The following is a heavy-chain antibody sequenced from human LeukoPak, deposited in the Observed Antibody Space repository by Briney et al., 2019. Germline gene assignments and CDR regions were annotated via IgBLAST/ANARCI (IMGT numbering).Heavy chain of an antibody. CDR2: IKQDGSET. V-gene: IGHV3-7*01. CDR3: ARHNWGRAFHI. J-gene: IGHJ3*02. Sequence: GGSLRLSCAASGFTFSSYWMSWVRQAPGKGLEWVANIKQDGSETFYVDSVKGRFTVSRDNAKNSLYLEVNNLRAEDTAVYYCARHNWGRAFHIWGQGTMVTVSS. D-gene: IGHD1-1*01. CDR1: GFTFSSYW.